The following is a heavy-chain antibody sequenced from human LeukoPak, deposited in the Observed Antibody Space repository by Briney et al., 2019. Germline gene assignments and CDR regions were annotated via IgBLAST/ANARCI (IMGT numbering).Heavy chain of an antibody. D-gene: IGHD3-3*01. Sequence: PKASVKVSCKASGYTFTGYYMHWVRQAPGQGLEWMGWINPNSGGTNYAQKFQGRVTMTRDTSSSTAYMELSRLRFDDTVVYYCARGPRITIFGVVMANDAFDIWGQGTMVTVSS. CDR2: INPNSGGT. J-gene: IGHJ3*02. V-gene: IGHV1-2*02. CDR3: ARGPRITIFGVVMANDAFDI. CDR1: GYTFTGYY.